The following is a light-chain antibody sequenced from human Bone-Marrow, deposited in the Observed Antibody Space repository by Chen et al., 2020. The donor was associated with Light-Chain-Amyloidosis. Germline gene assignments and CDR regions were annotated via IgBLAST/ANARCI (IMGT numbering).Light chain of an antibody. V-gene: IGLV3-21*02. CDR3: QVWDRSSDRPV. CDR1: NIGSTS. J-gene: IGLJ3*02. Sequence: SYVLTQPSSVSVAPGQTATIACGGNNIGSTSVHWYQQTPGQAPLLVGYDDRDRPSGIPERLSGSNSGNMATLTISRVEAGDEADYYCQVWDRSSDRPVFGGGTKLTVL. CDR2: DDR.